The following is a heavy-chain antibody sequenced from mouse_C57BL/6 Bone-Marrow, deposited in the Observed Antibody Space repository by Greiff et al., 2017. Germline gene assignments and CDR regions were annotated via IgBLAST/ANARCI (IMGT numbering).Heavy chain of an antibody. Sequence: QVQLKQSGPGLVAPSQSLSITCTVSGFSLTSYGVHWVRQPPGKGLEWLVVIWSDGSTTYNSALKSRQSISKDNSKRQVFLKMNSLQTDETDMYYCAKHTLYGNYAMDYWGQGTSVTVSS. CDR2: IWSDGST. CDR1: GFSLTSYG. D-gene: IGHD2-1*01. V-gene: IGHV2-6-1*01. CDR3: AKHTLYGNYAMDY. J-gene: IGHJ4*01.